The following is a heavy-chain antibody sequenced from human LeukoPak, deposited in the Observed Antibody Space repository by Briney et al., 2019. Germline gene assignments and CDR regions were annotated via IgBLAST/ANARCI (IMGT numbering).Heavy chain of an antibody. V-gene: IGHV4-59*01. CDR1: SGSINNYY. J-gene: IGHJ4*02. CDR3: ARDYYDSSGFSYFDS. CDR2: TFYSGST. Sequence: SSETLSLTCTVSSGSINNYYWNWIRQPPGKGLEWIGYTFYSGSTNYNPSLNSRVTISVDTSKNQFTLKLSSVTAADTAVYYCARDYYDSSGFSYFDSWGRGTLVTVSS. D-gene: IGHD3-22*01.